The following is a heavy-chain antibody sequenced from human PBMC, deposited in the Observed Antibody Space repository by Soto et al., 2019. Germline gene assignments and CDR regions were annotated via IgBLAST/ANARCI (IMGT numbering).Heavy chain of an antibody. CDR1: GYTFINYY. CDR3: ARHLAAGDV. CDR2: INPTGGST. V-gene: IGHV1-46*01. D-gene: IGHD2-8*02. J-gene: IGHJ4*02. Sequence: QVQLVQSGAEVKKPGASVKVTCKASGYTFINYYIHWVRQAPGHGPEWMEIINPTGGSTNYAQKLKGRLPLTLDTSTTTVYMELSSLTSEDTAIYFCARHLAAGDVWGQGTLVTVSS.